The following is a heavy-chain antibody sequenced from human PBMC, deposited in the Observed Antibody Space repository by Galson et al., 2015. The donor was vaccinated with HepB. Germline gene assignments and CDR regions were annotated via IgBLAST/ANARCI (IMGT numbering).Heavy chain of an antibody. V-gene: IGHV3-30*04. CDR1: GFSFSSYA. CDR2: ISYDGSYK. CDR3: ARGPQVLLWFGELELDY. J-gene: IGHJ4*02. Sequence: SLRLSCAASGFSFSSYAMHWVRQAPGKGLEWVAIISYDGSYKYFADSVKGRFTISRDNSMNTPYLQMNSLRAEDTAVYYCARGPQVLLWFGELELDYWGQGTLVAVSS. D-gene: IGHD3-10*01.